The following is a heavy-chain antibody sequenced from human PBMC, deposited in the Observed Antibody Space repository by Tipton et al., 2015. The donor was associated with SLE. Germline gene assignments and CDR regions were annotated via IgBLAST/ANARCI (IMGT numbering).Heavy chain of an antibody. V-gene: IGHV1-18*01. D-gene: IGHD2-15*01. CDR3: ARAGYCSGGSCSPHAFDI. Sequence: QLVQSGPEVKKPGASVKVSCKASGYTFTSYGISWVRQAPGQGLEWMGWISAYNGNTNYAQKLQGRVTMTTDTSTSTAYMELRSLRSDVPAVYYCARAGYCSGGSCSPHAFDIWGQGTFVTVSS. J-gene: IGHJ3*02. CDR2: ISAYNGNT. CDR1: GYTFTSYG.